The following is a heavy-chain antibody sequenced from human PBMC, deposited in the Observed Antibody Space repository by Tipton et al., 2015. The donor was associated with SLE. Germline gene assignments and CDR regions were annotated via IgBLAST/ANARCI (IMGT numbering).Heavy chain of an antibody. Sequence: TLSLTCTVSGASINSHYWSWIRQPPGKGLEWIGYIYTSGSTNYNPSLKSRVTISLDTSKNQFSLKLNSVTAADTAVYYCAGVRTAYWFFDLWGRGTLVTVSS. CDR1: GASINSHY. J-gene: IGHJ2*01. CDR3: AGVRTAYWFFDL. CDR2: IYTSGST. D-gene: IGHD3-10*01. V-gene: IGHV4-4*09.